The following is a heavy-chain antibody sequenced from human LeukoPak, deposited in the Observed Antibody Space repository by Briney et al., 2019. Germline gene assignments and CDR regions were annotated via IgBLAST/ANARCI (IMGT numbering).Heavy chain of an antibody. J-gene: IGHJ6*02. Sequence: SETLSLTCAVYGGSFSGYFWSWIRQPPGKGLEWIGEINHSGSTNYNPSLKSRATISVDTSKNQFSLKLSSVTAADTAVYYCARRMPSNYGMDVWGQGTTVTVSS. D-gene: IGHD2-2*01. CDR3: ARRMPSNYGMDV. V-gene: IGHV4-34*01. CDR2: INHSGST. CDR1: GGSFSGYF.